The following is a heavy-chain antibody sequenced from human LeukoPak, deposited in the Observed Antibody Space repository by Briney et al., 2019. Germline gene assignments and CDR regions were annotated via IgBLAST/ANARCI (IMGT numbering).Heavy chain of an antibody. CDR2: ISWNSGTI. J-gene: IGHJ4*02. CDR1: GFTFDNYA. D-gene: IGHD4-17*01. Sequence: GGSLRLSCAASGFTFDNYAMNWVRQVPGKGLEWISLISWNSGTIGYADSVKGRFTISRDNSKNTLYLQMNNLRAEDTAVYYCAKDRIRLRHQDFDYWGQGTLVTVSS. CDR3: AKDRIRLRHQDFDY. V-gene: IGHV3-9*01.